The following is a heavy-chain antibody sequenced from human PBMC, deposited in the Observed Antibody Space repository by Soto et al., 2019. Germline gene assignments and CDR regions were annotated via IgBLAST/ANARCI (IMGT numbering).Heavy chain of an antibody. V-gene: IGHV4-59*12. CDR3: ATGRISPGLDV. CDR1: GGTISSYY. J-gene: IGHJ6*02. Sequence: QVQLQESGQGLVKPSETLSLTCSVSGGTISSYYWSWIRQPPGKGLEWIGYIYSRGSTSYNPSLKSRASILVDTSKNQFSLRLTSVTAADTAVYYCATGRISPGLDVWGQGTTITVSS. CDR2: IYSRGST.